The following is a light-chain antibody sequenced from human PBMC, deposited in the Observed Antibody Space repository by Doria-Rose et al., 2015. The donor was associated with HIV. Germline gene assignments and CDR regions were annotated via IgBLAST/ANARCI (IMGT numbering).Light chain of an antibody. CDR3: QQYYSYPRA. J-gene: IGKJ5*01. CDR2: AAS. CDR1: QGISSY. V-gene: IGKV1-8*01. Sequence: TQSPSSFSASTGGRVTTTCRASQGISSYLAWYQQKPGKAPNLLIYAASTLQSGVPSRFGGSGSGTDFTLTISCLQSEDFATYYCQQYYSYPRAFGQGTRLEIK.